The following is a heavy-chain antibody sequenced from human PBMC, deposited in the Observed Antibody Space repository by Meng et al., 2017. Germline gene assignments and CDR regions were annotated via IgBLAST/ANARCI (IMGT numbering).Heavy chain of an antibody. D-gene: IGHD6-13*01. J-gene: IGHJ4*02. V-gene: IGHV3-73*01. CDR1: GFTFSGSA. CDR2: IRSKANSYAT. Sequence: GESLKISCAASGFTFSGSAMHWVRQASGKGLEWVGRIRSKANSYATAYAASVKGRFTISRDDSKNTAYLQMNSPKTEDTAVYYCTSSPGIAAAGKGYWGQGTLVTVSS. CDR3: TSSPGIAAAGKGY.